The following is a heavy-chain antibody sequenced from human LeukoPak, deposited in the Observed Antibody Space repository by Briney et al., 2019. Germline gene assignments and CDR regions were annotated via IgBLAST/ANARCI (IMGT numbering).Heavy chain of an antibody. CDR1: GGSISSGGYY. CDR3: ARGHGYCSSTSCYASATFDP. J-gene: IGHJ5*02. D-gene: IGHD2-2*01. CDR2: IYYSGST. Sequence: PSQTLSLTCTVSGGSISSGGYYWSWIRQHPGKGLEWMGYIYYSGSTYYNPSLKSRVTISVDTSKNQFSLKLSSVTAVDTAVYYCARGHGYCSSTSCYASATFDPWGQGTLVTVSS. V-gene: IGHV4-31*03.